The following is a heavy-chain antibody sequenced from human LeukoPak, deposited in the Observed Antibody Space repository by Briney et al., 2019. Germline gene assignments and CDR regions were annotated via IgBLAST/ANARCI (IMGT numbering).Heavy chain of an antibody. CDR3: ARVMVAAAGTYSYYYYYMDV. J-gene: IGHJ6*03. D-gene: IGHD6-13*01. Sequence: SETMSLTCTVSGGSISSSSYYWGWIRQPPGKGLEWIGSIYYSGSTYYNPSLKSRVTISVDTSKNQFSLKLSSVTAADTAVYYCARVMVAAAGTYSYYYYYMDVWGKGTTVTVSS. CDR1: GGSISSSSYY. V-gene: IGHV4-39*07. CDR2: IYYSGST.